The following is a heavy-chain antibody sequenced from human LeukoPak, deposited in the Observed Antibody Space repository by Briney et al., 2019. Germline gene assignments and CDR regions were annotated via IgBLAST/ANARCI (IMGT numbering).Heavy chain of an antibody. Sequence: WASVKVSCKASGYTFTTYGISWVRQAPGQGLEWMGWISAYNGNTNYAQKLQGRVTMTTDTSTSTAYMELSSLRSEDTAVYYCAKRGATRAFDIWGQGTMVTVSS. V-gene: IGHV1-18*04. CDR2: ISAYNGNT. J-gene: IGHJ3*02. CDR3: AKRGATRAFDI. CDR1: GYTFTTYG. D-gene: IGHD1-26*01.